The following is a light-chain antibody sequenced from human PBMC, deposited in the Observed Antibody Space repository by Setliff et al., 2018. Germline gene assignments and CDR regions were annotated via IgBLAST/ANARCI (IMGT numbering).Light chain of an antibody. CDR1: SSDVGGYNY. CDR3: SSYAGSNNYV. CDR2: EVS. J-gene: IGLJ1*01. V-gene: IGLV2-8*01. Sequence: HSALTQPPSASGSPGQSVTISCTGTSSDVGGYNYVSWYQQHPGKAPKLMIYEVSKWPSGVPDRFSGSKSGNTASLTASGLQAEDEADYYCSSYAGSNNYVFGTGTKVTVL.